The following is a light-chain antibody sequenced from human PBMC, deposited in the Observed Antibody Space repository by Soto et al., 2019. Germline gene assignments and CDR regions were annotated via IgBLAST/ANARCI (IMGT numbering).Light chain of an antibody. Sequence: QSVLTQPPSASGTPGQRFTISCSGSSSNIGSNTVNWYQQVPGTAPKLLIYSNNRRPSGVPDRFSGSKSGTSASLAISGLQSEDEADYYCAAWDDSLSGTYVFGTGTQLTVL. J-gene: IGLJ1*01. CDR2: SNN. V-gene: IGLV1-44*01. CDR1: SSNIGSNT. CDR3: AAWDDSLSGTYV.